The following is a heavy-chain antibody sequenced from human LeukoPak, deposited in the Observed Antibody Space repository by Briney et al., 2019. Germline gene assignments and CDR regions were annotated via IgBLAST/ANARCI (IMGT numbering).Heavy chain of an antibody. J-gene: IGHJ5*02. V-gene: IGHV3-11*06. D-gene: IGHD3-10*01. Sequence: GGSLRLSCAASGFTFSDYYMSWIRQAPGKGPEWVSYISSSSSYTNYADSVKGRFTISRDNAKNSLYLQMNSLRAEDTAVYYCARFITMVRGVIPENWFDPWGQGTLVTVSS. CDR3: ARFITMVRGVIPENWFDP. CDR1: GFTFSDYY. CDR2: ISSSSSYT.